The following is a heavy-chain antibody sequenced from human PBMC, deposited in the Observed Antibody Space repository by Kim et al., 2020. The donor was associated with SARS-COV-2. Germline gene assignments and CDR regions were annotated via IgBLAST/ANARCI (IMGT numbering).Heavy chain of an antibody. CDR3: ARVVAVAGLDY. J-gene: IGHJ4*02. V-gene: IGHV3-21*01. D-gene: IGHD6-19*01. Sequence: IYYADSVKGRFTISRDNAKNSLYLQMNSLRAEDTAVYYCARVVAVAGLDYWGQGTLVTVSS. CDR2: I.